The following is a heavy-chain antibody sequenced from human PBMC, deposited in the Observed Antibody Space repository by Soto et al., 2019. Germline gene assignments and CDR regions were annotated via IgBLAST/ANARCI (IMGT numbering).Heavy chain of an antibody. D-gene: IGHD7-27*01. CDR3: ARELFTGGPWGYMDV. J-gene: IGHJ6*03. Sequence: GASVKVSCKASGYTFTGYYMHWVRQAPGQGLEWMGWINPNSGGTNYAQKFQGWVTMTRDTSISTAYMELSRLRSDDTAVYYCARELFTGGPWGYMDVWGKGTTVTVSS. CDR1: GYTFTGYY. V-gene: IGHV1-2*04. CDR2: INPNSGGT.